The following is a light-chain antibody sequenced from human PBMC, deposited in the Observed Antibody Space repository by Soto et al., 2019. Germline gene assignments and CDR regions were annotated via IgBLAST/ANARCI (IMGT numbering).Light chain of an antibody. CDR2: DAY. CDR1: HDIGNS. V-gene: IGKV1-33*01. CDR3: QKSDPLPL. J-gene: IGKJ3*01. Sequence: DIQMTQSPPSLSASVGDRVTITCQASHDIGNSLNWYQDKPGQAPKLVIYDAYNLETGVPSTFSGSGYGTHFTFTITSLRPEDIATYYCQKSDPLPLFRPGTKVDIK.